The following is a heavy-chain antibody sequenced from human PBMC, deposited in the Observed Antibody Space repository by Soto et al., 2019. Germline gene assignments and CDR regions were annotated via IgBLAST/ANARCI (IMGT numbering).Heavy chain of an antibody. CDR3: ARDADWGRPDS. D-gene: IGHD7-27*01. J-gene: IGHJ5*01. Sequence: GGSLRLSCAASGFTFRSYSMIWVRQAPGKGLEWVASIKEDESKIYYVDSVRGRFTISRDFAKNLLHLQMDSLRAEDTAVYYCARDADWGRPDSWSQGTVVTVSS. V-gene: IGHV3-7*04. CDR2: IKEDESKI. CDR1: GFTFRSYS.